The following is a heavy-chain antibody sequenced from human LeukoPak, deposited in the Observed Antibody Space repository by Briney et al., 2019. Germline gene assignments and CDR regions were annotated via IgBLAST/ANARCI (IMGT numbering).Heavy chain of an antibody. Sequence: PRGSLRLSCAASGFTFSSYDMSWVRQAPGKGLEWVSYISGSGDSTYYEDSVKGRFTISRDNSKNTLYLQMKSLRAEDTAVYYCAKSLPSWLQALDYRGQGTLVTVSP. J-gene: IGHJ4*02. CDR2: ISGSGDST. CDR3: AKSLPSWLQALDY. CDR1: GFTFSSYD. V-gene: IGHV3-23*01. D-gene: IGHD5-12*01.